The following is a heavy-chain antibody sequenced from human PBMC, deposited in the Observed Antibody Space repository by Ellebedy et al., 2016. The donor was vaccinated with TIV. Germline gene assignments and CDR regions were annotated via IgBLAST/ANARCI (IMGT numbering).Heavy chain of an antibody. D-gene: IGHD7-27*01. CDR1: GFSFGSYW. V-gene: IGHV3-74*03. CDR3: GRERWGLGDY. Sequence: GGSLRLSCAASGFSFGSYWMLWVRQPPGKGLEWVSRIKADGSGITYADSVTGRFTISRDNAEDTLYLQMDSLRVEDTAVYYCGRERWGLGDYWGQGTLVTVSS. CDR2: IKADGSGI. J-gene: IGHJ4*02.